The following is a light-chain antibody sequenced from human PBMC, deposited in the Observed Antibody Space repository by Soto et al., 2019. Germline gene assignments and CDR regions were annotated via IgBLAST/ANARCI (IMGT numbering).Light chain of an antibody. CDR3: QQYNNWWT. CDR1: QIVSSS. J-gene: IGKJ1*01. Sequence: EIVMTQSPATLSVSPGERATLSCRASQIVSSSLAWYQQKPGQAPRLLIYGASTRATGIPARFSGSGSETEFTLTISSLQSEDFAVYYCQQYNNWWTFGQGTKVEIK. CDR2: GAS. V-gene: IGKV3-15*01.